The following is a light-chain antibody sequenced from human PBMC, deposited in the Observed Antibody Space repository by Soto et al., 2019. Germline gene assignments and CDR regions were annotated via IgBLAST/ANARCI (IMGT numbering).Light chain of an antibody. Sequence: VLTQSPGTLSLSPGERATLSCRASQSISSTYLAWYQQKPGQAPRLLIYGTSNRATGIPDRFSGGGSGTDFTLTISRLEPEDFAVYFCQQYGSSLWTFGQGTKVEIK. CDR2: GTS. CDR1: QSISSTY. V-gene: IGKV3-20*01. J-gene: IGKJ1*01. CDR3: QQYGSSLWT.